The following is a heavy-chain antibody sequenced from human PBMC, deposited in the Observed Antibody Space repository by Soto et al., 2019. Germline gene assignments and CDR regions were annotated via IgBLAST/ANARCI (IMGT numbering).Heavy chain of an antibody. CDR1: GFTFRNYD. Sequence: EVQLVESGGGLVQPGGFLRLSCEASGFTFRNYDMHWVRQGTGKGLEWVSGISAAGDPEYADSVEGRFTISRENAQNSFFLQMNSLRVGDTAVYYCARTDRDFYGLDVWGQGTTVIVSS. CDR3: ARTDRDFYGLDV. J-gene: IGHJ6*02. V-gene: IGHV3-13*05. CDR2: ISAAGDP.